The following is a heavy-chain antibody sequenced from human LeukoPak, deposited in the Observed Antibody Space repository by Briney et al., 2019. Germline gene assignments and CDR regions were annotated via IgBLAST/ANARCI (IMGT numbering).Heavy chain of an antibody. CDR2: IDPSDSYT. D-gene: IGHD1-1*01. J-gene: IGHJ6*02. CDR1: GYSFTSYW. Sequence: GESLKISCKGSGYSFTSYWISWVRQMPGKGLEWMGRIDPSDSYTNYSPSFQGHVTISADKSISTGYLQWSSLTASDNAMYYCASTNWNDYYYCMDVWSQGTTVTV. V-gene: IGHV5-10-1*01. CDR3: ASTNWNDYYYCMDV.